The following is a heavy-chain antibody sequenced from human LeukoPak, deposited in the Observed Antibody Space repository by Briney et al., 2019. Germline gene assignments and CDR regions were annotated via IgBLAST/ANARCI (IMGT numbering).Heavy chain of an antibody. J-gene: IGHJ4*02. D-gene: IGHD6-6*01. Sequence: PGGSLRLSCAASGFTFSSYAMHWVRQAPGKGLEWVEVISYDGSNKYYADSVKGRFTISRDNSKNTLYLQMNSLRAEDTAVYYCARDYSSSSRIFDYWGQGTLVTVSS. V-gene: IGHV3-30*04. CDR1: GFTFSSYA. CDR2: ISYDGSNK. CDR3: ARDYSSSSRIFDY.